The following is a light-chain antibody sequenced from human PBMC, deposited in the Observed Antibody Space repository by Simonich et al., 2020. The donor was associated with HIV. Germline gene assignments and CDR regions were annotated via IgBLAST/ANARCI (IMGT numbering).Light chain of an antibody. CDR2: WAS. Sequence: DIVMTQSPDSLAVSLGERATINCKSSQSVLYSSNNQNYLALYQQKPGQPPKLLIYWASTRESVVPDRFSGSGSGTDFTLTISSLQAEDVAVYYCQQFYSAPLTFGGGTKVEIK. V-gene: IGKV4-1*01. J-gene: IGKJ4*01. CDR3: QQFYSAPLT. CDR1: QSVLYSSNNQNY.